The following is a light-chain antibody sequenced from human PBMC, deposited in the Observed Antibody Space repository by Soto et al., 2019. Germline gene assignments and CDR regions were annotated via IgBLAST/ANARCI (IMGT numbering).Light chain of an antibody. J-gene: IGKJ2*03. Sequence: DIQMTQSPSSLSASVGDRVTITCRASQDIRISLDWFQQKPGTAPKRLIYDASSLETGVPSRFSGSGSGTEFALTISSLQPDDFATYYCQQYNTWYSFGQGTKLEVK. CDR2: DAS. CDR1: QDIRIS. V-gene: IGKV1-17*01. CDR3: QQYNTWYS.